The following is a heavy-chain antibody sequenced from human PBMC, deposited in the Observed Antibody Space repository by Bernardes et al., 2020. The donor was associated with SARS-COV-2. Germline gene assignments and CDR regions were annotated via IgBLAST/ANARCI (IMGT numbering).Heavy chain of an antibody. D-gene: IGHD2-15*01. V-gene: IGHV1-18*04. Sequence: ASVKASCKASGYTLTNYVICWVRQAPGHGLEWLGWISGYNGNTNYARHLQDRVSMTIDISTNTAFMELRRLRSDDTAVYYCARVEGFCSGGTCFSLFYFDHWGQGTLVSVSS. CDR2: ISGYNGNT. CDR3: ARVEGFCSGGTCFSLFYFDH. CDR1: GYTLTNYV. J-gene: IGHJ4*02.